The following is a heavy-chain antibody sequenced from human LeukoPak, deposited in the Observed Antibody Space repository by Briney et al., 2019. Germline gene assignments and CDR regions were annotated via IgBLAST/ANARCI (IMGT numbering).Heavy chain of an antibody. D-gene: IGHD5-18*01. Sequence: SETLSLTCTVSGGSISSGGYYWSWIRQPPGKGLEWIGYIYHSGSTNYNPSLKSRVTISVDTSKNQFSLKLSSVTAADTAVYYCARGSTDTALNSGYYWGQGTLVTVSS. CDR2: IYHSGST. J-gene: IGHJ4*02. V-gene: IGHV4-61*08. CDR3: ARGSTDTALNSGYY. CDR1: GGSISSGGYY.